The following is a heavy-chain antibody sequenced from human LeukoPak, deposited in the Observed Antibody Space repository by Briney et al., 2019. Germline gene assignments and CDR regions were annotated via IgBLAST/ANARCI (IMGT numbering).Heavy chain of an antibody. CDR1: GYTFTHYV. V-gene: IGHV1-3*03. J-gene: IGHJ6*03. D-gene: IGHD4-17*01. CDR3: ARLRDNYYYMDV. CDR2: INVGNGNT. Sequence: ASVKVSCKASGYTFTHYVLHWVRQAPGHRPEWMGWINVGNGNTKYSQELQGRVTMTRNTSISTAYMELSSLRSEDTAVYYCARLRDNYYYMDVWGKGTTVTISS.